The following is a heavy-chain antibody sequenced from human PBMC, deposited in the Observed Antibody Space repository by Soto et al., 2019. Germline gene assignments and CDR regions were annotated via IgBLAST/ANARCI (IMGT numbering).Heavy chain of an antibody. CDR2: IYPGDSDT. CDR1: GYSFTSYW. V-gene: IGHV5-51*01. CDR3: ARLSDCSGGSCYSMYYYYMDV. D-gene: IGHD2-15*01. Sequence: GESLKISCKGSGYSFTSYWIGWVRQMPGKGLEWMGIIYPGDSDTRYSPSFQGQVTISADKSISTAYLQWSSLKASDTAMYYCARLSDCSGGSCYSMYYYYMDVWGKGTTVTVSS. J-gene: IGHJ6*03.